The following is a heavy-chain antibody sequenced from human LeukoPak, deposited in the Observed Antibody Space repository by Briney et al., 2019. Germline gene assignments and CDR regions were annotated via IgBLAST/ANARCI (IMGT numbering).Heavy chain of an antibody. D-gene: IGHD3-3*01. J-gene: IGHJ3*02. CDR1: GFSFSLFG. Sequence: GGSLRLSCAASGFSFSLFGMDWVRQAPGKGLEWVAFIRYDGSSKHYADSVKGRFTISRDNSKNTLYLQMNSLRPEDTALYYCAKDRSEFWSGYYVAFDMWGQGTMVTVSS. CDR3: AKDRSEFWSGYYVAFDM. CDR2: IRYDGSSK. V-gene: IGHV3-30*02.